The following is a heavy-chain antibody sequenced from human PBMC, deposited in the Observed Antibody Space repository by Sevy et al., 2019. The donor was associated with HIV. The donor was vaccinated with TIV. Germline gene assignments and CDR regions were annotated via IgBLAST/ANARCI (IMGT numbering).Heavy chain of an antibody. D-gene: IGHD2-15*01. CDR2: FDSQDGET. Sequence: ASVKVSCKVSGYTLTKLSIHWVRQAPGKGLEWMGDFDSQDGETIYSQRFQGRVTMTVDKPTDTAYMDLSSLTSEDTAVYYCATVGLRYYSGSSSYQGDWFDPWGQGTLVTVSS. CDR3: ATVGLRYYSGSSSYQGDWFDP. CDR1: GYTLTKLS. V-gene: IGHV1-24*01. J-gene: IGHJ5*02.